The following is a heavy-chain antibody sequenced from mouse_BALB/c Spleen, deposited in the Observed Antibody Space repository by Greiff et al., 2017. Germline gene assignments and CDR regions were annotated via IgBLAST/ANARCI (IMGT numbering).Heavy chain of an antibody. D-gene: IGHD2-1*01. Sequence: EVKLVESGGGLVKPGGSLKLSCAASGFTFSSYAMSWVRQTPEKRLEWVASISSGGSTYYPDSVKGRFTISRDNARNILYLQMSSLRSEDTAMYYCARGEGYGNYDYWGQGTTLTVSS. V-gene: IGHV5-6-5*01. CDR3: ARGEGYGNYDY. CDR2: ISSGGST. J-gene: IGHJ2*01. CDR1: GFTFSSYA.